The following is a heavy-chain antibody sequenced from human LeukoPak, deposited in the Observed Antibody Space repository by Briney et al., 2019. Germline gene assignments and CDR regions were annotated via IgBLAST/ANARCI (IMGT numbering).Heavy chain of an antibody. V-gene: IGHV1-69*13. CDR2: IIPIFGTA. J-gene: IGHJ6*04. CDR1: GGTFSSYA. Sequence: SVKVSCKASGGTFSSYAISWVRQAPGHGLEWMGGIIPIFGTANYAQKFHGRVTITADESTSTAYIELSSLRSEDTAVYYCARGGFYGDPASKYYYYGMDVWGKGTTVTVSS. CDR3: ARGGFYGDPASKYYYYGMDV. D-gene: IGHD4-17*01.